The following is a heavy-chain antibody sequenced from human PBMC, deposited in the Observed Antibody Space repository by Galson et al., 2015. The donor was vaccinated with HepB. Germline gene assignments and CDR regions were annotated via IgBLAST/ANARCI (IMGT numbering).Heavy chain of an antibody. CDR2: IKQDGSET. Sequence: SLRLSXXXSGFILXTNWMIWFRQPPGKGLEWVXSIKQDGSETSYVDSVKGRFTISRDNAKNSLXXQMNSLRADDTAVYYCAVSXXADYWGHGTLVTVSS. CDR1: GFILXTNW. CDR3: AVSXXADY. J-gene: IGHJ4*01. V-gene: IGHV3-7*01. D-gene: IGHD3-16*02.